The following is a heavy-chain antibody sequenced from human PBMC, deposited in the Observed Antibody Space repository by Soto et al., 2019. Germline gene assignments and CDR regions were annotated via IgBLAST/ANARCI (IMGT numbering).Heavy chain of an antibody. J-gene: IGHJ6*02. CDR3: AKVRGGSYYYGMDV. D-gene: IGHD2-15*01. CDR1: GVTVCSYA. V-gene: IGHV3-23*01. Sequence: GGSLRLCCAASGVTVCSYAMSWARQAPGKGLEWVSAISGSGGSTYYADSVKGRFTISRDNSKNTLYLQMNSLRAEDTAVYYCAKVRGGSYYYGMDVWGQGTTVTVSS. CDR2: ISGSGGST.